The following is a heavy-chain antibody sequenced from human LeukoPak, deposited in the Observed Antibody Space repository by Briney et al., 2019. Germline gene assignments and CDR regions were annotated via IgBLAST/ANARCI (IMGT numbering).Heavy chain of an antibody. D-gene: IGHD3-3*01. Sequence: PGGSLRLSCAAARFTFSSVAVSRVRPAPGQGLEWGSAISGSGGSTYYADSVKVRFTISRYKSKNKLYLQMNSLRAEDTAVYYCAKGPGDMRSGGDAFDIWGEGTMVTVSS. CDR2: ISGSGGST. CDR1: RFTFSSVA. V-gene: IGHV3-23*01. J-gene: IGHJ3*02. CDR3: AKGPGDMRSGGDAFDI.